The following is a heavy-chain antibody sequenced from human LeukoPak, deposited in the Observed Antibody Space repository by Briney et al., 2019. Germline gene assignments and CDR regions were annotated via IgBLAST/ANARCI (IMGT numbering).Heavy chain of an antibody. V-gene: IGHV4-30-4*01. CDR2: IYNNGRT. CDR3: ARGRSSSWSSFDY. Sequence: PSRTLSLTCTVSGGSISSGDYYWSWIRQPPGKGLEWIGYIYNNGRTYYNPSLKSRVTISVDTSKNLFSLKVSSVTAADAAVYYCARGRSSSWSSFDYWGQGTLVTVSS. CDR1: GGSISSGDYY. J-gene: IGHJ4*02. D-gene: IGHD6-13*01.